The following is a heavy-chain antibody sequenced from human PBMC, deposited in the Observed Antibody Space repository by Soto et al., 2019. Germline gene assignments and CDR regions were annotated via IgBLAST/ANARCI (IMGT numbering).Heavy chain of an antibody. J-gene: IGHJ4*02. CDR3: ASGPIRSGWYIYY. D-gene: IGHD6-19*01. V-gene: IGHV4-59*08. CDR1: GGSISSYY. CDR2: IYYSRST. Sequence: SETLSLTCTVSGGSISSYYWSWIRQPPGKGLEWIGYIYYSRSTNYNPCLKSRVSISVDTSKNQFSLKLSSVTAADTAVYYCASGPIRSGWYIYYWGQGTLGTVSS.